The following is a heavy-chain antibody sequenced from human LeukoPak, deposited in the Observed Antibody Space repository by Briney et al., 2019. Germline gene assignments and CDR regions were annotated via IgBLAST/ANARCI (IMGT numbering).Heavy chain of an antibody. CDR3: ARERMVRGVIGYYYYGMDV. D-gene: IGHD3-10*01. CDR1: GFTFSSYD. Sequence: PEGSLRLSCAASGFTFSSYDMHWVRQATGKGLEWVSAIGTAGDPYYPGSVKGRFTISRENAKNSLYLQMNSLRAGDTAVYYCARERMVRGVIGYYYYGMDVWGKGTTVTVSS. CDR2: IGTAGDP. J-gene: IGHJ6*04. V-gene: IGHV3-13*05.